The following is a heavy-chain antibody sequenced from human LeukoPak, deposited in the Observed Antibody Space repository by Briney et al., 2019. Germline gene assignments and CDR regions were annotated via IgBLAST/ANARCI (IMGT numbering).Heavy chain of an antibody. J-gene: IGHJ6*02. Sequence: GRSLRLSCAASGFTFSSYGMHWVRQAPGKGLEWVSVIYSGGSTYYADSVKGRFTISRDNSKNTLYLQMNSLRAEDTAVYYCARVSRTLSNSPYGMDVWGQGTTVTVSS. D-gene: IGHD2-21*01. CDR3: ARVSRTLSNSPYGMDV. V-gene: IGHV3-53*01. CDR1: GFTFSSYG. CDR2: IYSGGST.